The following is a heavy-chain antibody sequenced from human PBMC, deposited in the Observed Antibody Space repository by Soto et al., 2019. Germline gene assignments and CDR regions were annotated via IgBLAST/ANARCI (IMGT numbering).Heavy chain of an antibody. D-gene: IGHD5-18*01. J-gene: IGHJ6*02. CDR3: ARDQLLMSYGSLYYYYGMDV. V-gene: IGHV3-7*03. CDR1: GFTLSSYW. CDR2: IKQDGSEK. Sequence: GGSLRLSCAASGFTLSSYWMSWVRQAPGKGLEWVANIKQDGSEKYYVDSVKGRFTISRDNAKNSLYLQMNSLRAEDTAVYYCARDQLLMSYGSLYYYYGMDVWGQGTTVTVSS.